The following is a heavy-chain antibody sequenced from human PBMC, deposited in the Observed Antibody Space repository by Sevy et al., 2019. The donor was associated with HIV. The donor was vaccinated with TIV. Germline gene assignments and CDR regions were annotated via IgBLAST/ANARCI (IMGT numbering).Heavy chain of an antibody. Sequence: GGSLRLSCAASGFTFSSYAMSWVRQAPGKGLEWGSAISGSGGSTYYADSVKGRLTIYRDNSKNTLYLQMNSLRAEDTAVYYCAKDQEYYDSSGRGINFDYWGQGTLVTVSS. J-gene: IGHJ4*02. D-gene: IGHD3-22*01. V-gene: IGHV3-23*01. CDR1: GFTFSSYA. CDR2: ISGSGGST. CDR3: AKDQEYYDSSGRGINFDY.